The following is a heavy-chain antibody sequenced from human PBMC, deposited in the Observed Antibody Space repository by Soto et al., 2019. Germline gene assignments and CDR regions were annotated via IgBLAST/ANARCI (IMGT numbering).Heavy chain of an antibody. J-gene: IGHJ4*02. D-gene: IGHD3-10*01. CDR3: AREWSTSGDLDY. CDR1: GFTFSSHS. V-gene: IGHV3-30-3*01. Sequence: QVEQVESGGGVGQPGRSLRLSCAASGFTFSSHSIQWVRQAPGKGLEWVAVISYDGSIKYYADSVKGRFTISRDNSKNTAYLQMNSLRAEDTAVFYCAREWSTSGDLDYWGQGTLVIVSS. CDR2: ISYDGSIK.